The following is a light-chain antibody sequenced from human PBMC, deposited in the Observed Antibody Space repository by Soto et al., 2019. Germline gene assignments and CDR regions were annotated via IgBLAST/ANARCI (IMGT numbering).Light chain of an antibody. Sequence: QSALAQPASVSGSPRQSITISCTGTSSDVGSHNAVSWYQHHPGKAPKLIIYEGRKRPSGVSDRFSGSKSGNTASLTISGLQAEDEADYYCCTYAGSLLFGGGTKLTVL. CDR2: EGR. CDR3: CTYAGSLL. CDR1: SSDVGSHNA. J-gene: IGLJ2*01. V-gene: IGLV2-23*01.